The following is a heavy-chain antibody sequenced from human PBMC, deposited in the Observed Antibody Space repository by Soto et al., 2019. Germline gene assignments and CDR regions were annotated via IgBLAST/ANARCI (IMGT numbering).Heavy chain of an antibody. CDR1: GASISRGGFH. CDR2: LYSGST. V-gene: IGHV4-39*01. D-gene: IGHD3-10*01. CDR3: ARRGSGHTFDY. Sequence: QLQLQESGPGLVKPSETLSLTCAVSGASISRGGFHWGWIRQPPGQGLEWIGSLYSGSTYYNPSLMSRVTISADTSKNQFSLTLSSVTAADTAVYYCARRGSGHTFDYWGQGTLVTVSS. J-gene: IGHJ4*02.